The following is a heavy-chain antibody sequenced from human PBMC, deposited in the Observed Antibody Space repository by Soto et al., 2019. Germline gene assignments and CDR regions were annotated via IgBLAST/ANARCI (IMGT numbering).Heavy chain of an antibody. CDR1: GFTFSSYG. CDR2: ISYDGSNK. V-gene: IGHV3-30*18. CDR3: AKDYYYGSGSYYLFDY. J-gene: IGHJ4*02. D-gene: IGHD3-10*01. Sequence: GGSLRLSCAASGFTFSSYGMHWVRQAPGKGLEWVAVISYDGSNKYYADSVKGRFTISRDNSKNTLYLQMNSLRAEDTAVYYCAKDYYYGSGSYYLFDYWGQGTLVTVSS.